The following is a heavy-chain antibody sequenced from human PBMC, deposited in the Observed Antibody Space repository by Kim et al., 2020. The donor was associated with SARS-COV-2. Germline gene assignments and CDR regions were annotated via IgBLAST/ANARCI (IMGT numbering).Heavy chain of an antibody. V-gene: IGHV3-72*01. Sequence: GGSLRLSCAASGFTFSDHYMDWVRQAPGKGLEWVGRTRNKANSYTTEYAASVKGRFTISRDDSKNSLYLQMNSLKTEDTAVYYCARDTYYYDSSGYFLGRYFDLWGRGTLVTVSS. D-gene: IGHD3-22*01. J-gene: IGHJ2*01. CDR2: TRNKANSYTT. CDR1: GFTFSDHY. CDR3: ARDTYYYDSSGYFLGRYFDL.